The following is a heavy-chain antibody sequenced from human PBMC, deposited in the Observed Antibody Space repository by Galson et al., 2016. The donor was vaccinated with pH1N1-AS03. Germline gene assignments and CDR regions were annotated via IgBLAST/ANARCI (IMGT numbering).Heavy chain of an antibody. CDR1: GGYFRSSNYY. CDR3: ARDQWIQRDFDS. J-gene: IGHJ4*02. V-gene: IGHV4-39*07. D-gene: IGHD5-18*01. CDR2: IYHSGST. Sequence: TLSLTCTVSGGYFRSSNYYWGWIRQAPGKGLEWIASIYHSGSTYHNPSLKSRVTIAVDTSKNQFSLKVSSVTAADTAVYYCARDQWIQRDFDSWGQGALVTVSS.